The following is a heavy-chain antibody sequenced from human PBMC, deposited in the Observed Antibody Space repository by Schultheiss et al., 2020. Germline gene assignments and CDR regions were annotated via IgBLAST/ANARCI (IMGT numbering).Heavy chain of an antibody. CDR1: GFTFSSYE. CDR3: ARDPLGTTGTFRFGYYYYGMDV. Sequence: GGSLRLSCAASGFTFSSYEMNWVRQAPGKGLEWVSYISSSGSTIYYADSVKGRFTISRDNAKNSLYLQMNSLRAEDTAVYYCARDPLGTTGTFRFGYYYYGMDVWGQGTTVTVSS. D-gene: IGHD1-1*01. CDR2: ISSSGSTI. J-gene: IGHJ6*02. V-gene: IGHV3-48*03.